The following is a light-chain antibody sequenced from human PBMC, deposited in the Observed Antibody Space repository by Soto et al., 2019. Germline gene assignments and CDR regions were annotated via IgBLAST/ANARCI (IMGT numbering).Light chain of an antibody. Sequence: DIQMTQSPSTLSGSVGDRVTITCRASQSISSQLAWYQQKPGKAPKLLIYDASSLESGVPSRFSGSGSGTEFTLTISSLQPDDFATYYCQQYSDYPRTFGQGTKVDIK. CDR1: QSISSQ. CDR3: QQYSDYPRT. V-gene: IGKV1-5*01. J-gene: IGKJ1*01. CDR2: DAS.